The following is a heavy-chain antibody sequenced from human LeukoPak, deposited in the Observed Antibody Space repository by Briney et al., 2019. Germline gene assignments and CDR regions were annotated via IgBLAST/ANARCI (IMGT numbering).Heavy chain of an antibody. CDR3: ARDGVEMLSGYFDL. CDR1: KFTLYTYW. V-gene: IGHV3-7*01. D-gene: IGHD5-24*01. CDR2: IKRDGSEK. J-gene: IGHJ2*01. Sequence: PGGALRLSCAASKFTLYTYWMSWVRQAPGEGLEWGANIKRDGSEKHYVDSVKGRFTISRDNAKNSLYLQMNSLRAEDTAVYYCARDGVEMLSGYFDLWGRGTLLTVSS.